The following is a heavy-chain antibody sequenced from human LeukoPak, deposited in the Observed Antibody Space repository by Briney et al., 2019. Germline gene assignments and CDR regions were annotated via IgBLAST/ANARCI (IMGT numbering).Heavy chain of an antibody. V-gene: IGHV3-11*01. Sequence: GGSLRLSCAASGFTFSDYYMSWIRQAPGKGLEWVSYISSSGSTIYYADSVKGRFTISRGNAKNSLYLQMNSLRAEDTAVYYCAKERFLEWFFIEEYYFYMDVWGKGTTVTVSS. J-gene: IGHJ6*03. CDR3: AKERFLEWFFIEEYYFYMDV. CDR2: ISSSGSTI. D-gene: IGHD3-3*01. CDR1: GFTFSDYY.